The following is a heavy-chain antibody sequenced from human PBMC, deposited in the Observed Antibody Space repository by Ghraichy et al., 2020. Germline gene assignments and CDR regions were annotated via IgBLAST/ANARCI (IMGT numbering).Heavy chain of an antibody. J-gene: IGHJ5*02. CDR3: ARLPEAAAGGKGSWFDP. CDR2: ISGSGGST. V-gene: IGHV3-23*01. D-gene: IGHD6-13*01. CDR1: GFTFSSYA. Sequence: GGSLRLSCAASGFTFSSYAMSWVRQAPGKGLEWVSAISGSGGSTYYADSVKGRFTISRDNSKNTLYLQMNSLRAEDTAVYYCARLPEAAAGGKGSWFDPWGQGTLVTVSS.